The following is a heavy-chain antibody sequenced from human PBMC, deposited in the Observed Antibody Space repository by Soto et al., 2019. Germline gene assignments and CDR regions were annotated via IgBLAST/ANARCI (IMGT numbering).Heavy chain of an antibody. CDR3: ARDSASYSSSSGSYWYFDL. Sequence: GGSLRLSCAASGFTFSSFSMNWVRQAPGKGLEWISYISSGSATIYYTDSVKGRYTISRDNAKSSLYLQMDSLTDEDTAVYYCARDSASYSSSSGSYWYFDLWGPGTLVTVSS. D-gene: IGHD6-6*01. CDR2: ISSGSATI. V-gene: IGHV3-48*02. CDR1: GFTFSSFS. J-gene: IGHJ2*01.